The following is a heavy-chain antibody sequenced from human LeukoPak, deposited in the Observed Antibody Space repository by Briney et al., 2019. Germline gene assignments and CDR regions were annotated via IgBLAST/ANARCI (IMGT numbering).Heavy chain of an antibody. CDR3: ARDAYCSSTSCYPLSYYYYMDV. V-gene: IGHV1-2*02. J-gene: IGHJ6*03. D-gene: IGHD2-2*01. CDR2: INPNSGGT. Sequence: ASVKVSCKASGYTFTGYYMHWVRQAPGQGLEWMGWINPNSGGTNYAQKFQGRVTMTRDTSISTAYMELSRLRSDDTAVYYCARDAYCSSTSCYPLSYYYYMDVWGKGTTVTVSS. CDR1: GYTFTGYY.